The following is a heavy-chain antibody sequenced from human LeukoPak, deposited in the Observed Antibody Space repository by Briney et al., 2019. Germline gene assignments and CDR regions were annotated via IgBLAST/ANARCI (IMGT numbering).Heavy chain of an antibody. Sequence: GGSLRLSCAASGFTFSSFAMSWVRQAPGKGLEWDSAIDSSAGSTYYADSVQGRFTISRDNSKNTLNLQVNSLRAEDTAVYYCAKEGLGFDYWGQGTLVTVSS. V-gene: IGHV3-23*01. CDR3: AKEGLGFDY. CDR2: IDSSAGST. D-gene: IGHD3-22*01. J-gene: IGHJ4*02. CDR1: GFTFSSFA.